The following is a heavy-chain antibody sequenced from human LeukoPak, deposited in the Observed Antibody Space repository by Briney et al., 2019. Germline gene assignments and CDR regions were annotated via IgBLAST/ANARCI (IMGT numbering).Heavy chain of an antibody. CDR1: GGSISSAGYD. CDR2: IYYSGTT. Sequence: SQTLSLTCTVSGGSISSAGYDWSWIRQHSGKGLEWIGNIYYSGTTYYNPSLKSRVTISVDTSKNQFSLNLNSVTAAETAVYYCARSGGGYNFDYWGQGTLVSVSS. J-gene: IGHJ4*02. V-gene: IGHV4-31*03. CDR3: ARSGGGYNFDY. D-gene: IGHD5-24*01.